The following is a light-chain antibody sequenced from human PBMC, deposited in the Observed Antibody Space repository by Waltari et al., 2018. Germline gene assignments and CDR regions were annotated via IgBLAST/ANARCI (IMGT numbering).Light chain of an antibody. V-gene: IGLV2-14*01. J-gene: IGLJ1*01. Sequence: QSALTQPASVSGSPGQSITISCTGSSTDVGAYNFVSWYQPHPGKVPKLILYDVGNRPSGTSHRFSATKSGNTASLTISGLQEEDEGEYYCSSYTTSTTLLFGTGTRLTVL. CDR1: STDVGAYNF. CDR3: SSYTTSTTLL. CDR2: DVG.